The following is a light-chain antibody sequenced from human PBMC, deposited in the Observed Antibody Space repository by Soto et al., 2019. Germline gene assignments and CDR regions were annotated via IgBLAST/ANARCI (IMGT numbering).Light chain of an antibody. CDR3: SSYAGSNMGV. CDR2: EVS. Sequence: QSALTQPPSASGSPGQSVTISCTGTSSDVGGYKFVSWYQQHPGKAPKLIIYEVSQRPSGVPDRFSASKSGDTASLTVSGLGAEDEADYYCSSYAGSNMGVFGSGTKVTVL. CDR1: SSDVGGYKF. V-gene: IGLV2-8*01. J-gene: IGLJ1*01.